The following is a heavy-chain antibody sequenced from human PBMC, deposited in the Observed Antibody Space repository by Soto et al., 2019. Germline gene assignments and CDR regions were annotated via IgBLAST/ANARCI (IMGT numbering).Heavy chain of an antibody. J-gene: IGHJ4*02. V-gene: IGHV3-7*03. CDR2: IRQDGSEK. CDR3: ARYPPVVVVPSHFDY. D-gene: IGHD2-2*01. Sequence: GGSLRLCCAASGFTFSSYAMSWVRQAPGKGLEWVANIRQDGSEKYYVDSVKGRFTISRDNAKNSLYLQMNSLRAEDAAVYYCARYPPVVVVPSHFDYWGQGTLVTVSS. CDR1: GFTFSSYA.